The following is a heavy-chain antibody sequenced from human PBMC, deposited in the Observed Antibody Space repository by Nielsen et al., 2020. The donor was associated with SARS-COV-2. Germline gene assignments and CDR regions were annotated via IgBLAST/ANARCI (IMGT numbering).Heavy chain of an antibody. V-gene: IGHV4-59*08. J-gene: IGHJ3*02. CDR1: GGSISTYY. Sequence: GSLRLSCTVSGGSISTYYWSWIRQDPGKGLEWIAYIHYSGITNYNTSLKSRVTISVDTSKNQFSLKLSSVTAADTAVYYCARHGAHDYGENDAFDIWGQGTMVTVSS. CDR3: ARHGAHDYGENDAFDI. CDR2: IHYSGIT. D-gene: IGHD4-17*01.